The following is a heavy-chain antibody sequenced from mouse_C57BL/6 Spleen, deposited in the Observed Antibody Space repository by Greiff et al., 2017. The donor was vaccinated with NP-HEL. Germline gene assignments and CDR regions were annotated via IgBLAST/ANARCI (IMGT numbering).Heavy chain of an antibody. CDR2: IRNKANGYTT. D-gene: IGHD2-1*01. J-gene: IGHJ1*03. CDR1: GFTFTDYY. V-gene: IGHV7-3*01. Sequence: EVQRVESGGGLVQPGGSLSLSCAASGFTFTDYYMSWVRQPPGKALEWLGFIRNKANGYTTEYSASVKGRFTISRDNSQSILYLQMNALRAEDSATYYCASLYGNYATGDLDVWGTGTTVTVSS. CDR3: ASLYGNYATGDLDV.